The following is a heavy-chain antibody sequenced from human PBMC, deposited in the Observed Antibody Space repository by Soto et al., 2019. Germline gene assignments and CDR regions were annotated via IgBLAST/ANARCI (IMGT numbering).Heavy chain of an antibody. J-gene: IGHJ5*02. CDR1: GYTFTNND. CDR3: ATMATFGSLNWFDP. Sequence: GASVKVSCKASGYTFTNNDVSWVRQATGQGLERMGWMNPGSGDTGYAQKFQGRVTMTRDISIATAYMELSSLRSDDTAIYYCATMATFGSLNWFDPWGQGTLVTVSS. D-gene: IGHD3-10*01. CDR2: MNPGSGDT. V-gene: IGHV1-8*01.